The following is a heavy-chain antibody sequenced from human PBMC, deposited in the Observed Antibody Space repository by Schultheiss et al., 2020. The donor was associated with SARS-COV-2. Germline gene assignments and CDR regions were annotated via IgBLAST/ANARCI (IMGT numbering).Heavy chain of an antibody. Sequence: GGSLRLSCAASGFTLSGSSMHWVRQAPGKGLEWVAVISYDGSNKYYADSVKGRFTISRDNARNSLYLQMNSLRAEDTAVYYCARGEPSHDYWGQGTRVTVSS. CDR1: GFTLSGSS. CDR2: ISYDGSNK. D-gene: IGHD1-14*01. CDR3: ARGEPSHDY. V-gene: IGHV3-30*03. J-gene: IGHJ4*02.